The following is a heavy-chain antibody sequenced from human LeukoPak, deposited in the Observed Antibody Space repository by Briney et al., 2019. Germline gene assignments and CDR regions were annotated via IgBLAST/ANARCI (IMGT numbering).Heavy chain of an antibody. D-gene: IGHD7-27*01. CDR1: GFTFSSYA. Sequence: GGSLRLTCAASGFTFSSYAMSWVRQAPGKGLEWVSGISGSGGKTYYADSVKGRVTISRDNSKNTLYLQMNSLRAEDTAVYYCAKSGRNWAYLEYWGQGTLVTVSS. V-gene: IGHV3-23*01. CDR2: ISGSGGKT. J-gene: IGHJ4*02. CDR3: AKSGRNWAYLEY.